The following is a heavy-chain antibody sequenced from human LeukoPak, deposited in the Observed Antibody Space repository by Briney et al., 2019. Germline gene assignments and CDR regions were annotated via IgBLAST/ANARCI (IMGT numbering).Heavy chain of an antibody. CDR1: GGSISSGDYY. D-gene: IGHD2-15*01. J-gene: IGHJ2*01. Sequence: SQTLSLTCTVSGGSISSGDYYWSWIRQPPGKGLEWIGYIYYSGSTYYNPSLKRRVTISVDTSKYQFSLKLSSVTAADTAVYYCARDPYCSGGSCYWRAYWYFDLWGRGTLVTVSS. CDR2: IYYSGST. V-gene: IGHV4-30-4*01. CDR3: ARDPYCSGGSCYWRAYWYFDL.